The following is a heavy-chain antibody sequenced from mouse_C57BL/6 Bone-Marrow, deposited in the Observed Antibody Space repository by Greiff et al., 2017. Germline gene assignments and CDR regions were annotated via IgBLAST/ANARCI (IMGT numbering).Heavy chain of an antibody. D-gene: IGHD1-1*01. CDR1: GYSFTSYY. CDR2: IYPGSGNT. V-gene: IGHV1-66*01. J-gene: IGHJ3*01. Sequence: QVQLQQSGPELVKPGASVKISCKASGYSFTSYYIHWVKQRPGQGLEWIGWIYPGSGNTKYNEKFKGKATLTADTSSSTAYMQLSSLTSEDSAVYYCARSEGCYYYGSSLFAYWGQGTLVTVSA. CDR3: ARSEGCYYYGSSLFAY.